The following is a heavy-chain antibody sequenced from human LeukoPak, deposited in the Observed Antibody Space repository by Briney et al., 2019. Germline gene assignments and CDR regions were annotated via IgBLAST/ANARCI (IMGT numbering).Heavy chain of an antibody. V-gene: IGHV4-4*07. J-gene: IGHJ5*02. CDR1: GASMSSYY. D-gene: IGHD1-26*01. Sequence: SQTLSLTCTVSGASMSSYYWNWIRQPAGKRLEWIGRIYPSGSTDYNPSLKSRVTMSVDTSQNQFSLRLRSVTAADTAVYYCVREGGSYNCFDPWGQGTLVTVSS. CDR3: VREGGSYNCFDP. CDR2: IYPSGST.